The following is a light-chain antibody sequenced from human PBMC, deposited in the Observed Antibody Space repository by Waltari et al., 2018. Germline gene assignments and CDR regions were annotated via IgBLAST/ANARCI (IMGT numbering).Light chain of an antibody. CDR2: GSD. Sequence: QSVLTQPPSVSGTPGQRVTISCSGSTSNIGAGHDVHWYQHLPGTAPKLPLYGSDCRPPGLPYRFPGSQAATSASLAITGLQADDEADYFCQSFDNMLSGGVVFGGGTTLAVL. V-gene: IGLV1-40*01. CDR1: TSNIGAGHD. CDR3: QSFDNMLSGGVV. J-gene: IGLJ2*01.